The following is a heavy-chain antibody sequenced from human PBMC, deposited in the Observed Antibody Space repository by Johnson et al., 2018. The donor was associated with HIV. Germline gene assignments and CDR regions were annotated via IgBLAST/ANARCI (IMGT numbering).Heavy chain of an antibody. CDR1: GFTVSSNE. D-gene: IGHD3-22*01. CDR3: AKDWHYYDSSGWTPTNVYAFDI. V-gene: IGHV3-38-3*01. CDR2: ISGGST. Sequence: VQLVESGGGLVQPGGSLRLSCAASGFTVSSNEMSWVRQAPGKGLEWVSSISGGSTYYADSRKGRFTISSDNSKNTLYPQMNSLRAEETAVYYCAKDWHYYDSSGWTPTNVYAFDIWGQGTMVIMSS. J-gene: IGHJ3*02.